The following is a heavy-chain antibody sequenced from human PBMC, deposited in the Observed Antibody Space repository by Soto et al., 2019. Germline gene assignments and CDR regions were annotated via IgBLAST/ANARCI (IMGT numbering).Heavy chain of an antibody. J-gene: IGHJ6*02. V-gene: IGHV4-59*08. CDR1: GAAITSHY. D-gene: IGHD3-10*01. CDR3: ARQGFGQLHGLVDV. CDR2: IHHSGST. Sequence: PSEPLSLTCSISGAAITSHYCSWFRQPTGKGLEWIGYIHHSGSTSYNPSLKSRVTMSVDTSKNQFSLKVSSVTAADTALYYCARQGFGQLHGLVDVWGPGTTVTVS.